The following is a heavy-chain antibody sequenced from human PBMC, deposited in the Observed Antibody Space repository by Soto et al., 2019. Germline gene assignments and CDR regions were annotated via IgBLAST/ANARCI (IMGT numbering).Heavy chain of an antibody. J-gene: IGHJ4*02. D-gene: IGHD1-1*01. Sequence: ASVKVSCKASGYTFTNYDINWVRQAPGQGLEWMGWISVKNGNTGYAQKLQGRVTLTTDTSTSTAYMELRSLSSDDTAVYYCARINWNPRAVDYWGQGTLVTVSS. CDR2: ISVKNGNT. CDR1: GYTFTNYD. CDR3: ARINWNPRAVDY. V-gene: IGHV1-18*01.